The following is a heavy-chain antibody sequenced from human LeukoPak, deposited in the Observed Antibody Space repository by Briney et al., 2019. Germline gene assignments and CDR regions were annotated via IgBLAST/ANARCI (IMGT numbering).Heavy chain of an antibody. CDR2: ISYSGST. J-gene: IGHJ4*02. CDR3: ARDGGSGGRLFDS. D-gene: IGHD2-15*01. V-gene: IGHV4-61*01. Sequence: SETLSLTCTVSGGSVSSATSYWSWIRQPPGKGLEYIGHISYSGSTNYKSSLKSRVTISVDTSKNQFSLRLSSVTAADTAVYYCARDGGSGGRLFDSWGQGTLVTVSS. CDR1: GGSVSSATSY.